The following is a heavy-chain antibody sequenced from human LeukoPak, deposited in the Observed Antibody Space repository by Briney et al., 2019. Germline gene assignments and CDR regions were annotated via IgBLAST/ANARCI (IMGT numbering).Heavy chain of an antibody. CDR1: GFTFSSYA. D-gene: IGHD6-13*01. J-gene: IGHJ4*02. Sequence: GGSLRLPCAASGFTFSSYAMHWVRQAPGKGLEWVAVISYDGSNKYYADSVKGRFTISRDNSKNTLYLQMNSQRAEDTAVYYCARDLRIAAAGNNDYWGQGTLVTVSS. CDR3: ARDLRIAAAGNNDY. CDR2: ISYDGSNK. V-gene: IGHV3-30-3*01.